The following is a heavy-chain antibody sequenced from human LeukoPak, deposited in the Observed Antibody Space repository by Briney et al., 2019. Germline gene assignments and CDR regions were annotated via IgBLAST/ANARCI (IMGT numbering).Heavy chain of an antibody. J-gene: IGHJ6*02. CDR1: GYTFTSYG. CDR3: ASRGVVVPAAMSLNYYYGMDV. D-gene: IGHD2-2*01. V-gene: IGHV1-18*01. Sequence: ASVKVSCKASGYTFTSYGISWVRQAPRQGLEWMGWLSAYNGNTNYAQKLQGRVTMTTDTSTSTAYMELRSLRSDDTAVYYCASRGVVVPAAMSLNYYYGMDVWGQGTTVTVSS. CDR2: LSAYNGNT.